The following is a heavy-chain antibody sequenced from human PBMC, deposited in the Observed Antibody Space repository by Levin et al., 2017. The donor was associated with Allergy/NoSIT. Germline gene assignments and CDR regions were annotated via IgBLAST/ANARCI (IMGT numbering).Heavy chain of an antibody. CDR1: GFTFSSPW. CDR2: IKSKTDRGTT. CDR3: TATLGY. D-gene: IGHD7-27*01. Sequence: GGSLRLSCAASGFTFSSPWLTWVRQAPGKGLEWVGLIKSKTDRGTTDYAAPVKGRFTISRDDSKNTLYLQMNSLKTEDTAVYYCTATLGYWGQGTLVTVSS. J-gene: IGHJ4*02. V-gene: IGHV3-15*01.